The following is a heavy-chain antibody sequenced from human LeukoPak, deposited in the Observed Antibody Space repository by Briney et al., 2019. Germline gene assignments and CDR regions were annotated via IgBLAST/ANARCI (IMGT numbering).Heavy chain of an antibody. CDR2: ISSSSGYT. CDR1: GFTFSDYY. Sequence: PGGSLRLSCAASGFTFSDYYMSWIRQAPGKGLEWVSYISSSSGYTNYADSVKGRFTISRDNAKNSLYLQMNSLRAEDTAVYYCARGYCSGGSCHFDYWGQGTLVTVSS. D-gene: IGHD2-15*01. V-gene: IGHV3-11*06. J-gene: IGHJ4*02. CDR3: ARGYCSGGSCHFDY.